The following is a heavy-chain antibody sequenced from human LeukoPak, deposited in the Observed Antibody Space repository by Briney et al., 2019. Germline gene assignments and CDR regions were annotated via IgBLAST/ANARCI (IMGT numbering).Heavy chain of an antibody. D-gene: IGHD4-23*01. CDR3: ARGRPHGNDY. CDR1: GFTFSRHG. Sequence: PGRSLRLSCAPSGFTFSRHGMHWVRQAPGKGLEWVAIISNDESRKYYAHSVEGRFTISRDNSKNTLYLQMDSLRVEDTAVYYCARGRPHGNDYWGQGTLVTVSS. CDR2: ISNDESRK. J-gene: IGHJ4*02. V-gene: IGHV3-30*03.